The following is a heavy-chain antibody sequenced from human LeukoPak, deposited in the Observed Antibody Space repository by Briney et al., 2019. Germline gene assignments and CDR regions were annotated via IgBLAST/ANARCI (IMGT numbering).Heavy chain of an antibody. CDR2: IYYSGST. Sequence: PSETLSLTCTVSGGSISSSSYYWGWIRQPPGKGLEWIGSIYYSGSTYYNPSLKSRVTISVDTSKNQFSLKLSSVTAADTAVYYCARQAPTSSSWYVAAQRGRYYFDYWGQGTLDTVSS. J-gene: IGHJ4*02. D-gene: IGHD6-13*01. CDR3: ARQAPTSSSWYVAAQRGRYYFDY. CDR1: GGSISSSSYY. V-gene: IGHV4-39*01.